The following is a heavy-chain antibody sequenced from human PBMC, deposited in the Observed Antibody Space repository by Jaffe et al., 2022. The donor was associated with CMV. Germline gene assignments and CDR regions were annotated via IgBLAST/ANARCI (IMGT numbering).Heavy chain of an antibody. CDR3: SRAVSLRAPPDH. V-gene: IGHV3-9*01. Sequence: EVQLVESGGGLVQPGRSLRLSCAASGFTFEDYAMHWVRQAPGKGLEWVSGISWNRGSMAYAGSVKGRFTISRDNAKRSLYLEMNSLRLDDTAFYFCSRAVSLRAPPDHWGQGTLVTVSS. CDR1: GFTFEDYA. D-gene: IGHD1-26*01. CDR2: ISWNRGSM. J-gene: IGHJ4*02.